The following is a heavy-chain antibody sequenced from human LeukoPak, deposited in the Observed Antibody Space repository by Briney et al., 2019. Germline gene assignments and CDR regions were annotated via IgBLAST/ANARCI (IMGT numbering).Heavy chain of an antibody. V-gene: IGHV1-8*01. CDR2: MNPNNGNT. D-gene: IGHD3-3*01. CDR1: GYTFTSYD. Sequence: ASVKVSCKPSGYTFTSYDINWVRQATGQGLEWMGWMNPNNGNTVYAQKFQGRVTMTRNTSISTAYMELSSLRSEDTAVYYCARGWRYYDFWSGYWERRKDYYGMEVWGPGTTVTVSS. CDR3: ARGWRYYDFWSGYWERRKDYYGMEV. J-gene: IGHJ6*02.